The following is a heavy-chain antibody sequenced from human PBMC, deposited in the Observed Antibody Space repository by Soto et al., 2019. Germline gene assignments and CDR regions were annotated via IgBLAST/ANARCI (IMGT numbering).Heavy chain of an antibody. CDR2: ISGSGGST. CDR1: GFTFSSYA. Sequence: GGSLRLSCAASGFTFSSYAMSWVRQAPGKGLEWVSAISGSGGSTYYADSVKGRFTISRDNSKNTLYLQMNSLRAEDTAVYYCAKDERGVFYFILTTKHRPIDFWDPGTLVTGFS. J-gene: IGHJ4*02. D-gene: IGHD3-9*01. CDR3: AKDERGVFYFILTTKHRPIDF. V-gene: IGHV3-23*01.